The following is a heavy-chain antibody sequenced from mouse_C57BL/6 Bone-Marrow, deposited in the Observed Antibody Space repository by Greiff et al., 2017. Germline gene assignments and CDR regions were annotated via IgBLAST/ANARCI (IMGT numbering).Heavy chain of an antibody. CDR3: ARCFITRTEWDR. Sequence: QVQLQQSGAELVKPGASVKMSCKASGYTFTSYCITWVKQRPGKGLEWIGDINPGIGSTNYNEKFKSKATGTVDKSYSTANMELISLTSEDSAVYYCARCFITRTEWDRWDRGTTRSVS. D-gene: IGHD1-1*01. V-gene: IGHV1-55*01. J-gene: IGHJ2*01. CDR2: INPGIGST. CDR1: GYTFTSYC.